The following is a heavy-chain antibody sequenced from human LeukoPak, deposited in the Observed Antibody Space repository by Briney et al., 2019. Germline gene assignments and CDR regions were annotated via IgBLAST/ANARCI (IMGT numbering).Heavy chain of an antibody. CDR2: VYYTGTS. CDR3: SRYSNHVDYFDS. V-gene: IGHV4-59*02. Sequence: PSETMSLTSTVYGDSVSSHYSSWIRQPPRKVLEWIAYVYYTGTSNFNTSLKSRVTISIDTSKNQFSRKLISVTAADTAVYYCSRYSNHVDYFDSWGQGTLVTASS. D-gene: IGHD4-11*01. J-gene: IGHJ4*02. CDR1: GDSVSSHY.